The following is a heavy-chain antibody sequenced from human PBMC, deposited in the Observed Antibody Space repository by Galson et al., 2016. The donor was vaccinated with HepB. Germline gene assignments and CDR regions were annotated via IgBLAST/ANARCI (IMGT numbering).Heavy chain of an antibody. CDR3: ARVLGGPETAVAGRGHWLDP. V-gene: IGHV3-30*04. CDR2: ISYDGGDK. D-gene: IGHD6-19*01. CDR1: GFTFSSYA. J-gene: IGHJ5*02. Sequence: SLRLSCAASGFTFSSYAMHWVRQAPGKGLEWVAVISYDGGDKYCADSVKGRFTISRDNSKNTLYLQMNSPRAEDTAVYYCARVLGGPETAVAGRGHWLDPWGQGTLVTVSS.